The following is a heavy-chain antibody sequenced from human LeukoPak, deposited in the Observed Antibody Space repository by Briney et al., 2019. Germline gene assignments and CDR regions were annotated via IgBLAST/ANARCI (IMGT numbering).Heavy chain of an antibody. CDR3: ARGYSSSWYLD. D-gene: IGHD6-13*01. V-gene: IGHV3-21*01. CDR1: GFTFSRYW. Sequence: GGSLRLSCAASGFTFSRYWMSWVRQAPWKGLEFVSSISSSSSFIYYADSVKGRFTISRDNAKKSLSLQMNSLRADDTAVYYCARGYSSSWYLDWGQGTLVTVSS. CDR2: ISSSSSFI. J-gene: IGHJ4*02.